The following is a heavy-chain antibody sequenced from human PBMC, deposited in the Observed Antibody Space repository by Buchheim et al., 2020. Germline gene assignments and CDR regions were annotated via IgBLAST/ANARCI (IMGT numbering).Heavy chain of an antibody. CDR1: GYTFTSYY. CDR3: AREGSRNTAMVLWFDP. V-gene: IGHV1-46*01. D-gene: IGHD5-18*01. CDR2: INPSGGST. Sequence: QVQLVQSGAEVKKPGASVKVSCKASGYTFTSYYMHWVRQAPGQGLEWMGIINPSGGSTSYAQKFQGRVTMTRDTYTSTVYMELSSLRSEDTAVYYCAREGSRNTAMVLWFDPWGQGTL. J-gene: IGHJ5*02.